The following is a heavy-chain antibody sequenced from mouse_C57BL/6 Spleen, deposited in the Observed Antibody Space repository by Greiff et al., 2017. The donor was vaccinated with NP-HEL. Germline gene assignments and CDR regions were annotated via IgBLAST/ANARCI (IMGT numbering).Heavy chain of an antibody. CDR1: GFTFSSYA. J-gene: IGHJ2*01. D-gene: IGHD2-4*01. CDR3: AREDYDLYYFDY. V-gene: IGHV5-4*01. CDR2: ISDGGSYT. Sequence: EVHLVESGGGLVKPGGSLKLSCAASGFTFSSYAMSWVRQTPEKRLEWVATISDGGSYTYYPDNVKGRFTISRDNAKNNLYLQMSHLKSEDTAMYYCAREDYDLYYFDYWGQGTTLTVSS.